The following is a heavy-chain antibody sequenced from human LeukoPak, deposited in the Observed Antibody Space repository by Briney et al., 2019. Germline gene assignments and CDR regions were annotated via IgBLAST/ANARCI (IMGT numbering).Heavy chain of an antibody. J-gene: IGHJ4*02. D-gene: IGHD4/OR15-4a*01. Sequence: PSETLSLTCTVSGGSISSSGYYWGWIRQPTGKGLEWIGSIYYSGSTYYNPSLKSRVTISVDTSKNQFSLKLSSVTAADTAVYYCARGASGFDYWGQGTLVTVSS. CDR3: ARGASGFDY. CDR1: GGSISSSGYY. V-gene: IGHV4-39*01. CDR2: IYYSGST.